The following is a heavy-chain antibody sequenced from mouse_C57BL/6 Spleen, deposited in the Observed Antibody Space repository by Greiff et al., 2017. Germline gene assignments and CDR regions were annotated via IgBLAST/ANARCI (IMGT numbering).Heavy chain of an antibody. J-gene: IGHJ4*01. D-gene: IGHD2-1*01. CDR2: ISSGSSTI. V-gene: IGHV5-17*01. CDR3: AKDSYYYGKGWYYAMDY. CDR1: GFTFSDYG. Sequence: EVQLMESGGGLVKPGGSLKLSCAASGFTFSDYGMHWVRQAPGKGLEWVAYISSGSSTIYYADTVKGRFTISRDKATNTLFLQMTRLRSEDTAMYYCAKDSYYYGKGWYYAMDYWGQGTSVTVSS.